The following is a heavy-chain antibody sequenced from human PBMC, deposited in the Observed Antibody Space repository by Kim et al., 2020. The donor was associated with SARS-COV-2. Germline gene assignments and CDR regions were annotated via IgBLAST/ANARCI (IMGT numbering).Heavy chain of an antibody. CDR3: ARNVWIRGAAFDPFDL. D-gene: IGHD1-26*01. Sequence: GGSLRLSCVASGFTFTDHYMTWIRQVPGQGLEWVSHITNSGAYPKYADSVSGRFTVSRDNSKRSIYLHMANLRREDTAMYYCARNVWIRGAAFDPFDLWGQGTMVTVSS. CDR1: GFTFTDHY. V-gene: IGHV3-11*03. J-gene: IGHJ3*01. CDR2: ITNSGAYP.